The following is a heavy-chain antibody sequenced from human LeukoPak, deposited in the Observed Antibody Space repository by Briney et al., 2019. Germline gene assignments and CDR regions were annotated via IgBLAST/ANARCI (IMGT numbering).Heavy chain of an antibody. CDR2: ISSSGSTI. CDR3: TTDLGDYGDYLRE. D-gene: IGHD4-17*01. Sequence: PGGSLRLSCAASGFTFSSYEMNWVRQAPGKGLEWVSYISSSGSTIYYADSVKGRFTISRDNAKNSLYLQMNSLKTEDTALYYCTTDLGDYGDYLREWGQGTLVTVSS. CDR1: GFTFSSYE. J-gene: IGHJ4*02. V-gene: IGHV3-48*03.